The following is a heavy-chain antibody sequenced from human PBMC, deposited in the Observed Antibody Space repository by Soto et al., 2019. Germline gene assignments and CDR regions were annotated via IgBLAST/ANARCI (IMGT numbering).Heavy chain of an antibody. CDR1: GGTFNNHA. D-gene: IGHD3-16*01. J-gene: IGHJ5*02. Sequence: QVQLVQSGAEGKKHGSSVKVSCTASGGTFNNHAINWVRQAAGQGLEWMGGSNAIFGTANYAQKFQGRGTITADESTRTAYREPSSQRSEDTVVYYCVSGKMREMATSLRDKGFDHWGQGTLVTVSS. V-gene: IGHV1-69*01. CDR2: SNAIFGTA. CDR3: VSGKMREMATSLRDKGFDH.